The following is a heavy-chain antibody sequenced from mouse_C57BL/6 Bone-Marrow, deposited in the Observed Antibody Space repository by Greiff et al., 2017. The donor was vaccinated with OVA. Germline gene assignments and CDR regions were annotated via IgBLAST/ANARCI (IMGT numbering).Heavy chain of an antibody. D-gene: IGHD3-3*01. CDR3: ARQGT. Sequence: EVKLVESGGDLVKPGGSLKLSCAASGFTFSSYGMSWVRQTPDKRLEWVATISSGGSYTYYPDSVKGRFTISRDNAKNTLYLQMGSLKSEDTAMYYCARQGTRGQGTLVTVSA. V-gene: IGHV5-6*02. J-gene: IGHJ3*01. CDR1: GFTFSSYG. CDR2: ISSGGSYT.